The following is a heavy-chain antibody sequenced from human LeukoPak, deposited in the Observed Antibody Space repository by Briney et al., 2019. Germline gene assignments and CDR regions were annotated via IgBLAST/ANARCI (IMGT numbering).Heavy chain of an antibody. CDR2: IIPIFGTA. CDR3: ARDLGWAVAET. V-gene: IGHV1-69*01. J-gene: IGHJ5*02. Sequence: SVTVSCQASGGTFSSYAISWVRPAPGQGLAWMGGIIPIFGTANYAQKFQGRVTITADESTSTAYMELSSLRSEDTAVYYCARDLGWAVAETWGQGTLVTVSS. CDR1: GGTFSSYA. D-gene: IGHD6-19*01.